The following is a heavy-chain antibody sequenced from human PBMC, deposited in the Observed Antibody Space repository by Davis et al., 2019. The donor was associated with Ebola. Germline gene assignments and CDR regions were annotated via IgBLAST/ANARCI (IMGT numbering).Heavy chain of an antibody. J-gene: IGHJ3*02. V-gene: IGHV1-46*01. CDR2: INPSGGST. CDR1: GYTFTSYY. Sequence: AASVKVSCKASGYTFTSYYMHWVRQAPGQGLEWMGIINPSGGSTSYAQKFQGRVTMTTDTSTSTAYMELRSLRSDDTAVYYCASSTTNDYGDLDAFDIWGQGTMVTVSS. D-gene: IGHD4-17*01. CDR3: ASSTTNDYGDLDAFDI.